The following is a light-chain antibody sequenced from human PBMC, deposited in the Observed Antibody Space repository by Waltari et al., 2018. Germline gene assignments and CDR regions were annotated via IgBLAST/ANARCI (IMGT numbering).Light chain of an antibody. CDR1: KKFRSY. V-gene: IGKV1-39*01. J-gene: IGKJ4*01. CDR2: AAA. CDR3: QQYKYWPPLT. Sequence: DLQMTQSPSSLSASVGDRVNISCRASKKFRSYLSWYQQKPGIAPNLVIYAAAPLQSGVPSRFSGSGSGTNFTLTLTSLQAEDFAVYYCQQYKYWPPLTFGGGTKVEIK.